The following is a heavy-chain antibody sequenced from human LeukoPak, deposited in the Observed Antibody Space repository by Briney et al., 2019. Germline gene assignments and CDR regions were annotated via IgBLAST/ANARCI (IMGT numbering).Heavy chain of an antibody. CDR3: ARDPTTDYDNWFDP. Sequence: SETLSLTCTVSGGSISSYDWSWIRQPPGKGLEWIGYIYYSGSTNYNPSLKSRVTISVDTSKNQFSLKLSSVTAADTAVYYCARDPTTDYDNWFDPWGQGTLVTVSS. CDR2: IYYSGST. D-gene: IGHD4-17*01. J-gene: IGHJ5*02. CDR1: GGSISSYD. V-gene: IGHV4-59*01.